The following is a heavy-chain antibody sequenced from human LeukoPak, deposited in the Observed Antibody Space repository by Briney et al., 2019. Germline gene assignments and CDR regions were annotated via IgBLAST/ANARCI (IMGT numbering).Heavy chain of an antibody. CDR2: ISAYKGNT. Sequence: ASVKVSCKASGYTFTSYGISWVRQAPGQGLEWMGWISAYKGNTNYAQKLQGRVTMTTDTSTSTAYMELRSLRSDDTAVYYCARDLVYVSGSRRKDYSDYWGQGTLVTVSS. CDR3: ARDLVYVSGSRRKDYSDY. V-gene: IGHV1-18*01. D-gene: IGHD5/OR15-5a*01. CDR1: GYTFTSYG. J-gene: IGHJ4*02.